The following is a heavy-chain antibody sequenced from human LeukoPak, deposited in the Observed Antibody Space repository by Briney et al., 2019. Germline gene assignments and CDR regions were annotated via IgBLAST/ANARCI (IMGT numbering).Heavy chain of an antibody. CDR3: ARVGATVAAGY. Sequence: ASVTVSCKASGGTFSSYAISWVRQAPGQGLEWMGGIIPIFGTANYAQKLQGRVTMTTDTSTSTAYVELRSLRSDDTAVYYCARVGATVAAGYWGQGTLVTVSS. CDR2: IIPIFGTA. V-gene: IGHV1-69*05. J-gene: IGHJ4*02. D-gene: IGHD6-19*01. CDR1: GGTFSSYA.